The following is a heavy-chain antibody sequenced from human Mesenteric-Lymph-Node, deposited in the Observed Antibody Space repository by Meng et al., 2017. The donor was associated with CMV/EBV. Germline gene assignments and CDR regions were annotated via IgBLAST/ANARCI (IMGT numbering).Heavy chain of an antibody. D-gene: IGHD1-26*01. Sequence: SDTLSLTCTVSGYSITSGSYWGWIRQPQGKGLEWIGSIYHNGYTYYTPSLKSRLTISVDTSKNHFSLRLSSVTAADSAVYYCARSSGSYWADFDYWGQGTLVTVSS. J-gene: IGHJ4*02. V-gene: IGHV4-38-2*02. CDR3: ARSSGSYWADFDY. CDR1: GYSITSGSY. CDR2: IYHNGYT.